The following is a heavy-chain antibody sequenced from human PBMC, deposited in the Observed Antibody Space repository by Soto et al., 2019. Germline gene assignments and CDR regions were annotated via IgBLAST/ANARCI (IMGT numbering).Heavy chain of an antibody. Sequence: QVQLQKSGPGLVKPSGTLSLTCNVSGGSISTYYWNWIRQPAGKGLEWIGRIYASGSPNYNPSLKSRVIMSVDTSKNQFSLTMSSVTAADTAMYYCARSAVPRGGWFRPWGQGILVTVSP. CDR2: IYASGSP. CDR1: GGSISTYY. J-gene: IGHJ5*02. D-gene: IGHD2-15*01. CDR3: ARSAVPRGGWFRP. V-gene: IGHV4-4*07.